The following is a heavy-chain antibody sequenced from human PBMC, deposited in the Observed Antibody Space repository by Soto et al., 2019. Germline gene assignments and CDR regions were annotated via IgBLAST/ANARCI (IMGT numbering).Heavy chain of an antibody. CDR2: IIPMFDTP. CDR3: ARSGGLDRDFNY. D-gene: IGHD2-15*01. V-gene: IGHV1-69*12. Sequence: QFQLVQSGAEVKKPGSSVKVSCKASGGTFSSDSFSWVRQAPGHGLEWMGGIIPMFDTPIYAQKFQDRVTITADESTSTAYMQLSSLRSGDTGVYYCARSGGLDRDFNYWGQGSLVTVSS. J-gene: IGHJ4*02. CDR1: GGTFSSDS.